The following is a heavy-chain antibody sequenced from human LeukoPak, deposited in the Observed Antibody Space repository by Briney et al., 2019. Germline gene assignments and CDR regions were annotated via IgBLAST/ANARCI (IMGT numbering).Heavy chain of an antibody. CDR2: IYHSGST. Sequence: SQTLSLTCTVSGGSISSGGYYWSWIRQPPGKGLEWIGYIYHSGSTYYNPSLKSRLSISVDTSKSQFSLKLTSVTAADTAVYYCARSRGSYYYFDYWGQGTLVTVSS. CDR1: GGSISSGGYY. D-gene: IGHD1-26*01. V-gene: IGHV4-30-2*01. J-gene: IGHJ4*02. CDR3: ARSRGSYYYFDY.